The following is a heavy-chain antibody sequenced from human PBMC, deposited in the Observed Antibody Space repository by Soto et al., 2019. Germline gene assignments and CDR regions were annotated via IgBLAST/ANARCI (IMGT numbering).Heavy chain of an antibody. V-gene: IGHV3-33*01. J-gene: IGHJ4*02. CDR3: AAAFGEE. CDR1: GFSFSSYG. CDR2: IWYDGSKK. D-gene: IGHD3-16*01. Sequence: QVQLVESGGGVVQPGRSLRLSCAASGFSFSSYGMLWFRKAPGKGLEWVARIWYDGSKKYYADSVEGRFTISRDNSKNTLYLQMNSLRAEDTAVYYCAAAFGEEWGQGTLVTVSS.